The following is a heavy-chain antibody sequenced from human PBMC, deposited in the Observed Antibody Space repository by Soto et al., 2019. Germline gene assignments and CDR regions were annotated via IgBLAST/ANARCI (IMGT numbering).Heavy chain of an antibody. CDR3: ARGKIVATIGEYYFDY. J-gene: IGHJ4*02. CDR2: ISYDGSNK. D-gene: IGHD5-12*01. V-gene: IGHV3-30-3*01. CDR1: GFTFSRYA. Sequence: GGSLRLSCAASGFTFSRYAMTWVRQAPGKGLEWVAVISYDGSNKYYADSVKGRFTISRDNSKNTLYLQMNSLRAEDTAVYYCARGKIVATIGEYYFDYWGQGTLVTSPQ.